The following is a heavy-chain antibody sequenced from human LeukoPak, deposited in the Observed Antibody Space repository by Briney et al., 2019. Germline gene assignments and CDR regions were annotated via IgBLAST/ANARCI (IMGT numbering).Heavy chain of an antibody. J-gene: IGHJ4*02. D-gene: IGHD3-3*01. CDR3: ARATYDAGDY. CDR1: GGSFSGYC. CDR2: INHSGST. Sequence: PSETLSLTXAVYGGSFSGYCWSWIRQPPGKGLEWIGEINHSGSTNYNPSLKSRVTISVDTSKNQFSLKLSSVTATDTAVYYCARATYDAGDYWGQGTLVTVSS. V-gene: IGHV4-34*01.